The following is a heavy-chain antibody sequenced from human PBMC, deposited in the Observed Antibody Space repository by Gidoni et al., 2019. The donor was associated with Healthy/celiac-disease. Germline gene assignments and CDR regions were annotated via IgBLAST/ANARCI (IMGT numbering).Heavy chain of an antibody. D-gene: IGHD6-19*01. J-gene: IGHJ4*02. CDR1: GFTFDDYA. V-gene: IGHV3-9*01. CDR2: ISWNSGSI. CDR3: AKDLGIAVAGTGFDY. Sequence: EVQLVESGGGLVQPGRSLRLYCAASGFTFDDYAMHWVRQAPGKGLEWVSGISWNSGSIGYADSVKGRFTISRDNAKNSLYLQMNSLRAEDTALYYCAKDLGIAVAGTGFDYWGQGTLVTVSS.